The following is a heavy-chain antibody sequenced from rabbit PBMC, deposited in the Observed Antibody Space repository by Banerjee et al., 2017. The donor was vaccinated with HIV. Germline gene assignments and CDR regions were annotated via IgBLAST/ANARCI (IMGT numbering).Heavy chain of an antibody. D-gene: IGHD1-1*01. Sequence: QSLEESGGDLVKPGASLTLTCTASGFSFSSSYCMCWVRQAPGKGLEWIGCIYTGYGSTYYASWAKGRFTISKTSSTTVTLQMTSLTAADTATYFCARDIYGLIIGQTLWGQGTLVTVS. CDR1: GFSFSSSYC. J-gene: IGHJ4*01. V-gene: IGHV1S40*01. CDR2: IYTGYGST. CDR3: ARDIYGLIIGQTL.